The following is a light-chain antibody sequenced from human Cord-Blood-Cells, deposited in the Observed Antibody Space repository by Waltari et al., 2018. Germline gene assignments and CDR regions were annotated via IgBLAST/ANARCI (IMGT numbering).Light chain of an antibody. CDR2: KDS. CDR3: YSAADNIGV. V-gene: IGLV3-27*01. CDR1: VLAQKY. J-gene: IGLJ3*02. Sequence: SSDLSQSSSVSVSPGRTSRSTRSGDVLAQKYARWVQQKPGQAPVLVIYKDSERPSGNPERFSGSSSGTTVTLTISGAQVEDEADYYCYSAADNIGVFGGGTKLTVL.